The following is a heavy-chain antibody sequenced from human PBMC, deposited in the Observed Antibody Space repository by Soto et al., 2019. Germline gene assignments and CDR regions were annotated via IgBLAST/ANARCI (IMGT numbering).Heavy chain of an antibody. CDR1: GFTFSSYG. CDR3: ARDFCRSTSCYIYYYYYGMDV. CDR2: IWYDGGNK. Sequence: HPGGSLRLSCAASGFTFSSYGMHWVRQAPGKGLEWVAVIWYDGGNKYYADSVKGRFTISRDNSKNTLYLQMNSLRAEDTAVYYCARDFCRSTSCYIYYYYYGMDVWGQGTTVTVSS. J-gene: IGHJ6*02. D-gene: IGHD2-2*01. V-gene: IGHV3-30*19.